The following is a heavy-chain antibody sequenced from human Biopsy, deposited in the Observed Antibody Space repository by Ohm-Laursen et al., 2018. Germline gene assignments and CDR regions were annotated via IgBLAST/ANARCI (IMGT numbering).Heavy chain of an antibody. CDR3: ASAGYNPDWNFDL. D-gene: IGHD5-24*01. CDR2: IYPGGST. V-gene: IGHV4-4*07. CDR1: GGDINNYY. Sequence: TLSLTCNVSGGDINNYYWSWIRQPAGKGLEWIGRIYPGGSTNYNPSLKSRVTMSVNTSKKRFSLRLSSVTAADTAVYYCASAGYNPDWNFDLWDRGTRVTVSS. J-gene: IGHJ2*01.